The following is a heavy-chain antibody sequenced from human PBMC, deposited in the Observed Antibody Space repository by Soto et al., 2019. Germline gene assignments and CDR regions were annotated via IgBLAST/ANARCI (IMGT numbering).Heavy chain of an antibody. D-gene: IGHD3-10*01. V-gene: IGHV3-23*01. CDR2: ISGSGGST. J-gene: IGHJ4*02. CDR3: AKDGSGSYYRNHLDY. Sequence: GGSLRLSCAASGFTFSTYAMTWVRQAPGKGLEWVAAISGSGGSTDYADSVKGRFTISRDNSRNTLYLQVNSLRAEDTAVYYCAKDGSGSYYRNHLDYWGQGTLVTVSS. CDR1: GFTFSTYA.